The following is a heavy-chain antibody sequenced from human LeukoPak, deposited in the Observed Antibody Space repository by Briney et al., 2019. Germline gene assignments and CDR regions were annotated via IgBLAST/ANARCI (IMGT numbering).Heavy chain of an antibody. Sequence: SETLSLTCAVYGGSFSGYYWSWIRQPPGKGLEWIGEINHSGSTDYNPSLKSRVTISVGTSKNQFSLKLSSVTAADTAVYYCARGSSGWYDWFDPWGQGTLVTASS. V-gene: IGHV4-34*01. CDR1: GGSFSGYY. CDR3: ARGSSGWYDWFDP. J-gene: IGHJ5*02. D-gene: IGHD6-19*01. CDR2: INHSGST.